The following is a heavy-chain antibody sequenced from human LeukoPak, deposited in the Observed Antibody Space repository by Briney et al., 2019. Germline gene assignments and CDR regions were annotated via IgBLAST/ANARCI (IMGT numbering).Heavy chain of an antibody. J-gene: IGHJ6*02. CDR3: ARLRSDYDLSTGYTLGYYYGMDV. V-gene: IGHV4-34*01. Sequence: SETLSLTCTVYGSFSDHSWSWVRQPPGKGLEWIGEIDEKRRTSYSPSLKSRVTISVDTSKNQFSLKLSSATAADTAVYYCARLRSDYDLSTGYTLGYYYGMDVWGQGIMVAVPS. D-gene: IGHD3-9*01. CDR2: IDEKRRT. CDR1: GSFSDHS.